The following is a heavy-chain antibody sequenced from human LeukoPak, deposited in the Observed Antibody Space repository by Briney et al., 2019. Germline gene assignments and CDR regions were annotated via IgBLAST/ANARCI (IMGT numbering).Heavy chain of an antibody. D-gene: IGHD2-2*01. CDR2: ISGSGGST. Sequence: GGSLRLSCAASGFTFSSYAMSWVRQAPGKGLEWVSAISGSGGSTYYADSVKGRFTISRDNSKNTLYLQMNSLRAEDTAVYYCTKDHIVVVPAAMGQFDYWGQGTLVTVSS. CDR3: TKDHIVVVPAAMGQFDY. J-gene: IGHJ4*02. V-gene: IGHV3-23*01. CDR1: GFTFSSYA.